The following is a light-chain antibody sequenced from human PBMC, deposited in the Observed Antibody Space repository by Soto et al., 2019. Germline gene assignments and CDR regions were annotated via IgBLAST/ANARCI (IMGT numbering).Light chain of an antibody. CDR2: WAS. J-gene: IGKJ1*01. CDR1: QSVLYSPNNKNF. V-gene: IGKV4-1*01. Sequence: DIVMTQSPDSLAVSLGERATINCRSSQSVLYSPNNKNFIAWYQQKPGQPPKLLIYWASTRESGVPDRFNGSGSGTDFTLTINSLQAEDVAVYYCQQYCSSPWTFGQGTKVHIK. CDR3: QQYCSSPWT.